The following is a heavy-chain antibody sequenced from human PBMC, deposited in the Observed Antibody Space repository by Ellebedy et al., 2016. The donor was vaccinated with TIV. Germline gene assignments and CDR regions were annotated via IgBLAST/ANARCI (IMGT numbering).Heavy chain of an antibody. CDR1: HYAISGGYY. V-gene: IGHV4-31*03. CDR2: IYYSGST. J-gene: IGHJ4*02. Sequence: SETLSLXCTVSHYAISGGYYWGWIRQTPGKGLEWIGYIYYSGSTYYDPSLESRVSISVDTSKNQFSLKLSSVTAADTAVYYCARAGLITGNDYWGQGILVTVSS. CDR3: ARAGLITGNDY. D-gene: IGHD1-14*01.